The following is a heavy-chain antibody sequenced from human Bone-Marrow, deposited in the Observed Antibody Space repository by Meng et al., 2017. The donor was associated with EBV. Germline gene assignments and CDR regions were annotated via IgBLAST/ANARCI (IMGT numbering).Heavy chain of an antibody. V-gene: IGHV4-4*02. J-gene: IGHJ5*02. D-gene: IGHD2-2*02. CDR1: GGSISSRNG. CDR3: ARGGVVPAAIGNWFDP. Sequence: QVQVQESGPGLVKHSGTLSLTCAVSGGSISSRNGWSWVRQPPGKGLEWIGEIYHSGSTNYNPSLKSRVTISVDKSKNQFSLKLSSVPAADTAVYYCARGGVVPAAIGNWFDPWGQGTLVTVSS. CDR2: IYHSGST.